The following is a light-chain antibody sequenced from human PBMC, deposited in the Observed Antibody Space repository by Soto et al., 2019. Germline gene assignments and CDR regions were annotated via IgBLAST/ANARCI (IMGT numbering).Light chain of an antibody. V-gene: IGLV1-40*01. CDR3: QSYDSSVSGYV. CDR1: SSNIGAGYD. Sequence: QSVLTQPPSVSGAPGQRVTISCTGSSSNIGAGYDVHWYQQYPGTAPKVLIYGNTNRPSGVPDRFSGSKSGTSASLAITGLQAEDEADYYCQSYDSSVSGYVFGTGTKVTV. CDR2: GNT. J-gene: IGLJ1*01.